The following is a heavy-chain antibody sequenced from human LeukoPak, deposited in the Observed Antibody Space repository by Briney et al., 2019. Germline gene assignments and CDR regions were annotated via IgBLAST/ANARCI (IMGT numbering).Heavy chain of an antibody. CDR2: IWSDGSNR. V-gene: IGHV3-33*06. D-gene: IGHD4-11*01. J-gene: IGHJ4*02. CDR3: AKDAQRGFDYSNSLDN. Sequence: GGSLRLSCATSGFTFSHYGMHWVRQAPGKGLEWVAVIWSDGSNRYYGDPVKGRFTISRDNFQRTVYLQMNSLRAEDTAVCYCAKDAQRGFDYSNSLDNWGQGTLVTVSS. CDR1: GFTFSHYG.